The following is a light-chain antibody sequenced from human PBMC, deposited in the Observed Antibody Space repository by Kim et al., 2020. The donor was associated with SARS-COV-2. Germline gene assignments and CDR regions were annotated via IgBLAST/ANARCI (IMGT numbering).Light chain of an antibody. J-gene: IGKJ2*01. CDR3: QQYGSSPYT. V-gene: IGKV3-20*01. CDR1: SSSY. CDR2: GAS. Sequence: SSSYLAWYQQEPGQAPRLLIYGASSRATGIPDRFSGSGSGTDFTLTISRLEPEDFAVYYCQQYGSSPYTFGQGTKLEI.